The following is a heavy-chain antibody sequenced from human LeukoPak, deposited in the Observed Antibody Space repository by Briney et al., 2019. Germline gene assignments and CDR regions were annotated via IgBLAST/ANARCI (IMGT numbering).Heavy chain of an antibody. Sequence: ASVKVSCKASGYTSTNYGISWVRQAPGQGLEWMGWINAYNGNTHYAQNLQGRVTMATDTSTNTAYMELRSLRSDDTAVYYCARDSADCSGGSCYSAEYFQYWGQGTLVTVSS. J-gene: IGHJ1*01. CDR2: INAYNGNT. CDR1: GYTSTNYG. CDR3: ARDSADCSGGSCYSAEYFQY. D-gene: IGHD2-15*01. V-gene: IGHV1-18*01.